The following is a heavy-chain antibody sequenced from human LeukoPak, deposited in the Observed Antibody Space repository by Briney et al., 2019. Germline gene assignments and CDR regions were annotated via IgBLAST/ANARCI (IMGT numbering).Heavy chain of an antibody. V-gene: IGHV4-39*01. Sequence: SGTLSLTCTVSGGSISSSTYYWGWIRQPPGKGLEWIGNIYYSGNTYYNPSLKSRVTISVDTSKNQFSLSSVTAADTAVYFCARHSRGPAASPAFDYWGQGTLVTVSS. CDR2: IYYSGNT. D-gene: IGHD2-2*01. CDR3: ARHSRGPAASPAFDY. CDR1: GGSISSSTYY. J-gene: IGHJ4*02.